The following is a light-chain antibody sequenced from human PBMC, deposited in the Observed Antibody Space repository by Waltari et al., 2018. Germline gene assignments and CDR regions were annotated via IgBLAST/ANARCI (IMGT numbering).Light chain of an antibody. J-gene: IGKJ2*01. CDR3: MQGTHPMYT. V-gene: IGKV2-30*02. CDR1: QSLVHSDGNTY. Sequence: DVVMTQSPLSLPVTLGQPASISCRSSQSLVHSDGNTYLNWFQQRPGQSPRRLINNVYTRDSGVPDRFSGSGSGTDFTLKISRVEAEDVGVYFCMQGTHPMYTFGQGTKLEIK. CDR2: NVY.